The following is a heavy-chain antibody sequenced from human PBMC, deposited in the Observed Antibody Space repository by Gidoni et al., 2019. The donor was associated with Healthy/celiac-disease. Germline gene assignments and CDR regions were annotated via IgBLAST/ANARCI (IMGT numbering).Heavy chain of an antibody. CDR1: GSPFTSYG. J-gene: IGHJ6*02. V-gene: IGHV3-33*01. D-gene: IGHD3-10*01. CDR2: IWNDGSNT. CDR3: ARGSITMVQGVIRSYGMDV. Sequence: QVQVVASGGAVVQPVRPETLSCATAGSPFTSYGLHWVRQAPGKGLEWVAVIWNDGSNTYYADSVKGRFTISRDNSKNTLYLQMNSLRAEDTAVYYCARGSITMVQGVIRSYGMDVWGQGTTVTVSS.